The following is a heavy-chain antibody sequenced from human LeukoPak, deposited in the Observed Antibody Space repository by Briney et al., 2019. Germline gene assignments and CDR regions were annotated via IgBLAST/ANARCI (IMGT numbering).Heavy chain of an antibody. CDR3: ARLRRGYDSSGYSNYFDY. J-gene: IGHJ4*02. CDR1: GFTFSSYT. CDR2: ITSSSSYI. Sequence: PGGSLRLSCAASGFTFSSYTMNWVRQAPGKGLEWVSSITSSSSYIYYADSVKGRFTISRDNAKNSLCLQMNSLRAEDTAVYYCARLRRGYDSSGYSNYFDYWGQGTLVTVSS. D-gene: IGHD3-22*01. V-gene: IGHV3-21*04.